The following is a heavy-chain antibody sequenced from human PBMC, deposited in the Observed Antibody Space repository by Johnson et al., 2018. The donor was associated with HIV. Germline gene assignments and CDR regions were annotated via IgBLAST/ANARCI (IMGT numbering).Heavy chain of an antibody. V-gene: IGHV3-33*06. J-gene: IGHJ3*01. D-gene: IGHD2-15*01. CDR2: MWYDGSNK. Sequence: VQLVESGGGVVQPGRSLRLSCAASGFTFSTYGMHWVRQAPGKGLEWVAVMWYDGSNKYYADSVKGRFTISRDNSKNTVFLQMNSLRSEDTAVYFCAKLNPVDDSFDLWGQGTMVTVSS. CDR3: AKLNPVDDSFDL. CDR1: GFTFSTYG.